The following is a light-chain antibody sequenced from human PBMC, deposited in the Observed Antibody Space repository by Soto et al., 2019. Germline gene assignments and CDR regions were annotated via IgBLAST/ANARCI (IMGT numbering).Light chain of an antibody. Sequence: EIVLTQSPGTLSLSPGERATLSCRASQSVSSTYLGWYQQKPGQAPRRLIYGASSRATGIPDRFSGSGSGTAFTLTISRLEPEDFGVYYWQQYGSSPPLTFGQGTKLEIK. V-gene: IGKV3-20*01. J-gene: IGKJ2*01. CDR1: QSVSSTY. CDR3: QQYGSSPPLT. CDR2: GAS.